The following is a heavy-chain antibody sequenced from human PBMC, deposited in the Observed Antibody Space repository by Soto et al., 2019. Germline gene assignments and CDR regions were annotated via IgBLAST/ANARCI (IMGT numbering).Heavy chain of an antibody. Sequence: QVQFVQSGAEVKNPGASVKVSCKASGYTFTSFYIHWVRQAPGQGLEWMAIINPNGGSTNYAQNLQGRVTLTRDTSTNTVYMELSSLRSEDTAVYYCARGLTSGDYWGQGTLVTVSS. CDR2: INPNGGST. V-gene: IGHV1-46*01. J-gene: IGHJ4*02. CDR3: ARGLTSGDY. CDR1: GYTFTSFY. D-gene: IGHD7-27*01.